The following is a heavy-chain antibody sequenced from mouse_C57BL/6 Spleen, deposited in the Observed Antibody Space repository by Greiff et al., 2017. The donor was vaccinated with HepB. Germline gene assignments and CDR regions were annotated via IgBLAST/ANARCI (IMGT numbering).Heavy chain of an antibody. Sequence: DVKLVESGGGLVKPGGSLKLSCAASGFTFSDYGMHWVRQAPEKGLEWVAYISSGSSTIYYADTVKGRFTISRDNAKNTLFLQMTSLRSEDTAMYYCARYYSKAMDYWGQGTSVTVSS. CDR2: ISSGSSTI. J-gene: IGHJ4*01. CDR3: ARYYSKAMDY. V-gene: IGHV5-17*01. D-gene: IGHD2-5*01. CDR1: GFTFSDYG.